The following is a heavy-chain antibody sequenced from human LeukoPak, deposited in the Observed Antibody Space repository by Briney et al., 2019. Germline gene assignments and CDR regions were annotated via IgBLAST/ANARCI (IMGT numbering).Heavy chain of an antibody. J-gene: IGHJ3*02. D-gene: IGHD3-22*01. Sequence: SETLSLTCTVSGGSISSYYWSWIRQPPGKELEWIGHISYSGSTNYNPSLKSRVTISVDTSKNQFSLNLSSVTAADTAVYYCARPSRTGSGWKAFDIWGQGTRVTVSS. CDR3: ARPSRTGSGWKAFDI. CDR2: ISYSGST. CDR1: GGSISSYY. V-gene: IGHV4-59*08.